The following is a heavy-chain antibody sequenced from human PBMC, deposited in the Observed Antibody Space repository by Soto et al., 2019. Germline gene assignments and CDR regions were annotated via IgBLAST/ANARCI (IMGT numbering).Heavy chain of an antibody. CDR3: ARDNPRYTGNFDY. CDR1: GYTFTGYY. J-gene: IGHJ4*02. D-gene: IGHD1-20*01. V-gene: IGHV1-2*02. CDR2: INPNSGGT. Sequence: ASVKVSCKASGYTFTGYYMHWVRQAPGQGLEWMGWINPNSGGTNYAQKFQGRVTMTRDTSISTAYMELSRLRSDDTAVYYCARDNPRYTGNFDYWGQGTLVTVSS.